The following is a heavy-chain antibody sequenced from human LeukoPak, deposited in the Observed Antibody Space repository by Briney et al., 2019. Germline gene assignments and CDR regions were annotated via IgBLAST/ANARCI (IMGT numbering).Heavy chain of an antibody. D-gene: IGHD5-18*01. J-gene: IGHJ4*02. V-gene: IGHV1-8*01. CDR1: GYTFTSYD. CDR2: MNPNSGNT. CDR3: ARGRYEYSYGFTYVY. Sequence: ASVKVSCKASGYTFTSYDINWVRQATGQGLEWMGWMNPNSGNTGYAQKFQGRVTMIRNTSISTAYMELSSLRSEDTAVYYCARGRYEYSYGFTYVYWGQGTLATVSS.